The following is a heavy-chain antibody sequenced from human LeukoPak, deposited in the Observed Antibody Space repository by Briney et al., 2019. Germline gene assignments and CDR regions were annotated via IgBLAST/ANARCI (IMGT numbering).Heavy chain of an antibody. D-gene: IGHD3-3*01. Sequence: GGSLRLSCAASGFTFSSYWMHWVRQAPGKGLEWVSYISSSSSTIYYADSVKGRFTISRDNAKNSLYLQMNSLRDEDTAVYYCARDRERFLTGRGGFDPWGQGTLVTVSS. J-gene: IGHJ5*02. CDR1: GFTFSSYW. CDR3: ARDRERFLTGRGGFDP. V-gene: IGHV3-48*02. CDR2: ISSSSSTI.